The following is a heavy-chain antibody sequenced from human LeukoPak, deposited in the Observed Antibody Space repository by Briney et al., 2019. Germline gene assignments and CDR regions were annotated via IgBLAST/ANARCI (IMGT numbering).Heavy chain of an antibody. Sequence: SETLSLTCTVSGYSISSGYYWGWIRQPPGKGLEWIGSIYHSGSTYYNPSLKSRVTISVDTSKNQFSLKVSSVTAADTAVYYCARTLYYYDSSVYPHPLYMDVWGKGTTVTVSS. CDR3: ARTLYYYDSSVYPHPLYMDV. D-gene: IGHD3-22*01. V-gene: IGHV4-38-2*02. CDR2: IYHSGST. J-gene: IGHJ6*03. CDR1: GYSISSGYY.